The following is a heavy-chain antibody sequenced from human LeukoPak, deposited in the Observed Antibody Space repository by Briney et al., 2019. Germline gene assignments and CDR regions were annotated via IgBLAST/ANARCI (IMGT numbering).Heavy chain of an antibody. D-gene: IGHD3-3*01. CDR3: ARGHTIFGVAYAFDI. CDR2: INHSGST. Sequence: SETLSLTCAVYGGSFIGYYWSWIRQPPGKGLEWIGEINHSGSTNYNPSLKSRVTISVDTSKNQFSLKLSSVTAADTAVYYCARGHTIFGVAYAFDIWGQGTMVTVSS. CDR1: GGSFIGYY. V-gene: IGHV4-34*01. J-gene: IGHJ3*02.